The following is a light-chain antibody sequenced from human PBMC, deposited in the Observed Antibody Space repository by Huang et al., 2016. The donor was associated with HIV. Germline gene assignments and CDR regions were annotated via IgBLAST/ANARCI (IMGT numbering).Light chain of an antibody. CDR1: QYIGND. CDR3: LQDYTYPWT. Sequence: AIQMTQSPASLSASVGDRVTITCRASQYIGNDLGWYQQRLGKAPKLLVSTASHLQSGVPSRFTGSGSGTHFTLTISGLQPEDFATYYCLQDYTYPWTFGQGTKVEI. CDR2: TAS. J-gene: IGKJ1*01. V-gene: IGKV1-6*01.